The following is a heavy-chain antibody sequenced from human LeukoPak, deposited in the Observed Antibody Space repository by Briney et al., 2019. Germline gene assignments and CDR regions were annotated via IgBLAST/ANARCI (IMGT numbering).Heavy chain of an antibody. J-gene: IGHJ3*02. CDR1: GFTVGDNY. CDR2: IYSGGSP. CDR3: ARDSPIGDALDI. V-gene: IGHV3-66*01. Sequence: GGSLRLSCAASGFTVGDNYINWVRQAPGKGLQWVSVIYSGGSPYYLDSVEGRFIISSDNSKNTVYLQMNSLRDEDTALYYCARDSPIGDALDIWGQGTMVTVSS.